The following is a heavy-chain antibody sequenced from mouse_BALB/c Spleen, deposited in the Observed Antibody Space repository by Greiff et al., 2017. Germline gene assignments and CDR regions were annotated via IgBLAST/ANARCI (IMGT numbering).Heavy chain of an antibody. D-gene: IGHD2-14*01. Sequence: QVQLKESGPGLVAPSQSLSITCTVSGFSLTSYGVHWVRQPPGKGLEWLGVIWAGGSTNYNSALMSRLSISKDNSKSQVFLKMNSLQTDDTAMYYCARDRGYYRYDYAMDYWGQGTSVTVSS. J-gene: IGHJ4*01. CDR3: ARDRGYYRYDYAMDY. CDR2: IWAGGST. V-gene: IGHV2-9*02. CDR1: GFSLTSYG.